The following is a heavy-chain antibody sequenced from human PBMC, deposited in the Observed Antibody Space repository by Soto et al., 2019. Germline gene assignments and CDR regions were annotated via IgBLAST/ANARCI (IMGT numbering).Heavy chain of an antibody. CDR3: ARDYLPSSTIFGLVIEPHYGMDV. CDR1: GYTFTSYG. Sequence: GASVKVSCKASGYTFTSYGISWVRQAPGQGLEWMGWISAYNGNTNYAQKLQGRVTMTTDTSTSTAYMELRSLRSDDTAVYYCARDYLPSSTIFGLVIEPHYGMDVRGQGTTVTVSS. V-gene: IGHV1-18*01. J-gene: IGHJ6*02. D-gene: IGHD3-3*01. CDR2: ISAYNGNT.